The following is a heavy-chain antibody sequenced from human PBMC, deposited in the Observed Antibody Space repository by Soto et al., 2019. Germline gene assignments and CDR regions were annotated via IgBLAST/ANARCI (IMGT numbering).Heavy chain of an antibody. CDR3: ARGTRSAKGWLGP. CDR2: IYYSGST. Sequence: SETLSLTCTVSGGSIISYYWSWIRQPPWKGLEWIGYIYYSGSTNYNPSLKSRVTISVDTSKNQFSLKLSSVTAADTAVYYCARGTRSAKGWLGPWGEATLVTVS. D-gene: IGHD6-19*01. J-gene: IGHJ5*02. V-gene: IGHV4-59*12. CDR1: GGSIISYY.